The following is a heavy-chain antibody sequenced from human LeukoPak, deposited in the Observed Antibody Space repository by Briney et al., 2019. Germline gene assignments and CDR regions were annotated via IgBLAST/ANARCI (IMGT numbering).Heavy chain of an antibody. J-gene: IGHJ4*02. CDR1: GGSISGYY. V-gene: IGHV4-59*01. D-gene: IGHD3-9*01. CDR2: IHYSGTT. CDR3: ARDFDPFDY. Sequence: MASETLSLTCAVSGGSISGYYWGWIRQPPGKGLEWVGYIHYSGTTKYNPSLKSRVTMSVDTSKNQFSLKLSSVTAADTAMYYCARDFDPFDYWGQGTLVTVSS.